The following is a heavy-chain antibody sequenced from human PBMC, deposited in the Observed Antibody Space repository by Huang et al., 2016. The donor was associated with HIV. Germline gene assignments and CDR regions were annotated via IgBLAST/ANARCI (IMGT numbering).Heavy chain of an antibody. D-gene: IGHD3-10*01. Sequence: QVQMQESGPRLVKPSETLSLTCTVSGASISDYYWTWIRQPPGKGLEWIGSVYYSGSTNHNPSLTSRVTISKDTSRNLCALRLTSVTAADTAVYYCARGCRGFGDSGPDSWGQGTLVTVSS. CDR3: ARGCRGFGDSGPDS. CDR2: VYYSGST. CDR1: GASISDYY. J-gene: IGHJ4*02. V-gene: IGHV4-59*12.